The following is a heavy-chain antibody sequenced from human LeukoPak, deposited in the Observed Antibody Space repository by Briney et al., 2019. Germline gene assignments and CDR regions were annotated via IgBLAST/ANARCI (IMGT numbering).Heavy chain of an antibody. CDR2: MNPNSSNT. J-gene: IGHJ4*02. D-gene: IGHD3-10*01. CDR1: GYTFTSYD. Sequence: ASVKVSCTASGYTFTSYDINWVRQATGQGLEWMGWMNPNSSNTGYAQKFQGRVTMTRNTSISTAYVELSSLRSEDTAVYYCARALRGHQRRAYGSGSYYLDYWGQGTLVTVSS. CDR3: ARALRGHQRRAYGSGSYYLDY. V-gene: IGHV1-8*01.